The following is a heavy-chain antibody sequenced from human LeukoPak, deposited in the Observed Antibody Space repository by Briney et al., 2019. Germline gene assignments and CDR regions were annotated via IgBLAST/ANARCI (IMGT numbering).Heavy chain of an antibody. CDR3: ARDPDSGSPFDY. J-gene: IGHJ4*02. V-gene: IGHV1-2*02. CDR1: VGTFSSYA. CDR2: INPNSGGT. Sequence: ASVKVSCKASVGTFSSYAISWVRQAPGQGLEWMGWINPNSGGTNYAQKFQGRVTMTRDTSISTAYMELSRLRSDDTAVYYCARDPDSGSPFDYWGQGTLVTVSS. D-gene: IGHD1-26*01.